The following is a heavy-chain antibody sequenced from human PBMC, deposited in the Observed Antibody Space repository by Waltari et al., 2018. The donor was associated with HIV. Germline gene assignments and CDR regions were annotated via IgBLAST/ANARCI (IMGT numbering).Heavy chain of an antibody. J-gene: IGHJ4*02. V-gene: IGHV4-34*01. D-gene: IGHD6-13*01. CDR3: ARDGRGIAAPLDY. CDR2: INHSGST. Sequence: QVQLQQWGAGLLKPSETLSLTCAVYGGSFSGYYWSWIRQPPGKGLEWMGEINHSGSTNYTPSPKSRVTISVDTSKNQFSLKLSSVTAADTAVYYCARDGRGIAAPLDYWGQGTLVTVSS. CDR1: GGSFSGYY.